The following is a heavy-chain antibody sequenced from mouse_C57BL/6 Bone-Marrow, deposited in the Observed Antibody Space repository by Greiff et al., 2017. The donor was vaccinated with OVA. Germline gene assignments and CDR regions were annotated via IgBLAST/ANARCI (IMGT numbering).Heavy chain of an antibody. CDR1: GFTFTSYA. D-gene: IGHD2-4*01. Sequence: EVKLVESGGGLVKPGGSLKLSCAASGFTFTSYAMPWVRQTPEKRLEWVATISDGGSYTYYPENVKGRFTISRDNAKNNLYLQMSHLKSEDTAMYYCARDSGLPLFDYWGQGTTLTVSS. V-gene: IGHV5-4*01. J-gene: IGHJ2*01. CDR2: ISDGGSYT. CDR3: ARDSGLPLFDY.